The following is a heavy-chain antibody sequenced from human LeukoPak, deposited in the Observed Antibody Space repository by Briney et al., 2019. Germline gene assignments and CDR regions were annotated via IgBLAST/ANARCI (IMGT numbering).Heavy chain of an antibody. Sequence: GASVTVSCKASGYTFTVYYMHWVRRAPGQGLEWMGWINPNSGGTNYAQKFQGRVTMTRDTSIDTAYMELRSLTYDDTAVYYCARAGYCGDGGCRGGSAFDVWGQGTMVTVSS. CDR2: INPNSGGT. CDR3: ARAGYCGDGGCRGGSAFDV. CDR1: GYTFTVYY. J-gene: IGHJ3*01. V-gene: IGHV1-2*02. D-gene: IGHD2-15*01.